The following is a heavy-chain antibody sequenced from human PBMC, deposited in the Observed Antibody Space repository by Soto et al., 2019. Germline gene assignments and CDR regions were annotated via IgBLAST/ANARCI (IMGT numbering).Heavy chain of an antibody. CDR1: GGSISSGDYY. CDR2: IYYSGST. V-gene: IGHV4-30-4*01. D-gene: IGHD5-18*01. Sequence: PSETLSLTCTVSGGSISSGDYYWSWIRQPPGKGLEWIGYIYYSGSTYYNPSLKSRVTISVDTSKNQFSLKLSSVTAADTAVYYCARESRYGYEGYYYYYGMDVWGQGTTVTVSS. J-gene: IGHJ6*02. CDR3: ARESRYGYEGYYYYYGMDV.